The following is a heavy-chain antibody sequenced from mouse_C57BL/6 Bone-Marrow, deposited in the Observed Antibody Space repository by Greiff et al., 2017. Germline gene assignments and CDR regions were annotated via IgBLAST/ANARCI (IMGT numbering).Heavy chain of an antibody. J-gene: IGHJ2*01. CDR2: IYIGNGYT. CDR1: GYTFTSYG. Sequence: EVKLMESGAELVRPGSSVKMSCKTSGYTFTSYGITWVKQRPGQGLEWIGYIYIGNGYTEYNEKFKGKATLTSDTSSSTAYMQLSSLTSEDSAIYFCARGNYYGSSSDFDYWGQGTTLTVSS. CDR3: ARGNYYGSSSDFDY. D-gene: IGHD1-1*01. V-gene: IGHV1-58*01.